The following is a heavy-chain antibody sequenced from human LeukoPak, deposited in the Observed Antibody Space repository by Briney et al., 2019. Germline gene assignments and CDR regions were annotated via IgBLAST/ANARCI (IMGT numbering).Heavy chain of an antibody. D-gene: IGHD6-13*01. Sequence: GASVKVSCKASGYTFTGYHIHWVRQAPGQGLEWMGRINPYSGDTNFAQKFQGRVTMTRDTSITTAYMELSSLTPDDTAVYFCARDQGSLTRSWYTGYWGQGTQVTVSS. CDR2: INPYSGDT. CDR1: GYTFTGYH. J-gene: IGHJ4*02. V-gene: IGHV1-2*06. CDR3: ARDQGSLTRSWYTGY.